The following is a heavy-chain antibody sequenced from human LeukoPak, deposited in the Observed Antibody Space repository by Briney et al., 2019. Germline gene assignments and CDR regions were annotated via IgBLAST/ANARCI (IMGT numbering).Heavy chain of an antibody. CDR3: ARLHSAANFLDH. CDR1: GYSFSNYH. Sequence: ASVKVSCKASGYSFSNYHITWVRQAPGQGLDWMGWITPSDGNTAYVQKVRGRVTITAATSSSTASLELRSLTSDDTAVYYCARLHSAANFLDHWGQGTLVTVSS. CDR2: ITPSDGNT. V-gene: IGHV1-18*04. D-gene: IGHD3-3*01. J-gene: IGHJ4*02.